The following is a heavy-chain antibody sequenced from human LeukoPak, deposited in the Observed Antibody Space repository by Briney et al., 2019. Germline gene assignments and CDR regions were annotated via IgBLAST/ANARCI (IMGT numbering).Heavy chain of an antibody. CDR2: IIPIFGTA. V-gene: IGHV1-69*05. J-gene: IGHJ5*02. Sequence: SVKVSFKASGGTFSSYAISWVRQAPGQGLEWMGGIIPIFGTANYAQKFQGRVTITTDESTSTAYMELSSLRSEHTAVYYCARGGMTTVTKRWLDPWGQGTLVTVSS. CDR1: GGTFSSYA. CDR3: ARGGMTTVTKRWLDP. D-gene: IGHD4-17*01.